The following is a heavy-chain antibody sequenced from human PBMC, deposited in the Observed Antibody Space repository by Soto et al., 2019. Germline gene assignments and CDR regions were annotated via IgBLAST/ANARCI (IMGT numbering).Heavy chain of an antibody. CDR3: ANLPPTTAWFDP. CDR1: GYTFTGYF. CDR2: INPNSGAT. J-gene: IGHJ5*02. D-gene: IGHD4-4*01. Sequence: ASVKVSCPASGYTFTGYFIHWLRHAPGQGLEWMGRINPNSGATNYARKFHDRVTMTRDTSINTAYMELSSLRSDDTAIYYCANLPPTTAWFDPWGQGNLVTVYS. V-gene: IGHV1-2*06.